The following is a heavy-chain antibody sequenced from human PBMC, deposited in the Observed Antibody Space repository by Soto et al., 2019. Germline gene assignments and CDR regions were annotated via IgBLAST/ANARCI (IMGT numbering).Heavy chain of an antibody. Sequence: GGSRLSFAASGFTFSSYAMSWVRQAPGKGLEWVSAISGSGGSTYYADSVKGRFTISRDNSKNTLYLQMNSLRAEDTAVYYCAKDTTDTDYYDSSGYRPDAFDIWGQGTMVTVSS. CDR3: AKDTTDTDYYDSSGYRPDAFDI. CDR1: GFTFSSYA. J-gene: IGHJ3*02. V-gene: IGHV3-23*01. D-gene: IGHD3-22*01. CDR2: ISGSGGST.